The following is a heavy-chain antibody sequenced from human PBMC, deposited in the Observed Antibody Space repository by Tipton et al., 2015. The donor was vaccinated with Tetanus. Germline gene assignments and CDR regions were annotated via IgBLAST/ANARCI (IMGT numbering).Heavy chain of an antibody. CDR2: IGTDDDTI. V-gene: IGHV3-48*03. J-gene: IGHJ4*02. CDR1: GFVFSAFE. Sequence: SLRLSCTASGFVFSAFEMKWVRHVPGKGLEWVSHIGTDDDTIYYAASVKGRFTISRDRGKISVSLQLDNLRVGDTAVFSCARVWVSVGGGGVGYLDSWGPGTLVTVSS. D-gene: IGHD3-10*01. CDR3: ARVWVSVGGGGVGYLDS.